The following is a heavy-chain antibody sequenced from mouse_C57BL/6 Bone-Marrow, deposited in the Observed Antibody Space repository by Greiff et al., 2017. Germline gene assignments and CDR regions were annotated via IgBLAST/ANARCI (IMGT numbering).Heavy chain of an antibody. V-gene: IGHV1-82*01. Sequence: VKLVESGPELVKPGASVKISCKASGYAFSSSWMNWVKQRPGKGLEWIGRIYPGDGDTNYNGKFKGKATLTADKSSSTAYMQLSSLTSEDSAVYFCARTDYGSSYFDYWGQGTTLTVSS. CDR3: ARTDYGSSYFDY. CDR1: GYAFSSSW. J-gene: IGHJ2*01. D-gene: IGHD1-1*01. CDR2: IYPGDGDT.